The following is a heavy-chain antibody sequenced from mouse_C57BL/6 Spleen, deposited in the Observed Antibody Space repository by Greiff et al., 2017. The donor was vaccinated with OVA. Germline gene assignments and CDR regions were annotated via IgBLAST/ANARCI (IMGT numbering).Heavy chain of an antibody. CDR3: ARRGDYDDAMDY. Sequence: QVQLQQPGAELVKPGASVKLSCKASGYTFTSYWMHWVKQRPGQGLEWIGMIHPNSGSTTYTEKFKSKATLTVDKSSSTAYRQLSCLTSDDSSVYYCARRGDYDDAMDYWGQGTSVTVSS. D-gene: IGHD2-4*01. J-gene: IGHJ4*01. CDR1: GYTFTSYW. V-gene: IGHV1-64*01. CDR2: IHPNSGST.